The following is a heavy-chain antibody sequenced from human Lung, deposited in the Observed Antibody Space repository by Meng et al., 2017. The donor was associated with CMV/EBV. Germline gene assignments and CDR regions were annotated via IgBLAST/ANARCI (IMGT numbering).Heavy chain of an antibody. CDR2: IIPIFGTA. J-gene: IGHJ4*02. Sequence: FSSYAISWGRQAPGQGLEVMGGIIPIFGTANYAQKFQGRVTITTDESTSTAYMELSSLRSEDTAVYYCARGGGYCSSTSCYYFDYWGQGTLVTVSS. V-gene: IGHV1-69*05. CDR3: ARGGGYCSSTSCYYFDY. D-gene: IGHD2-2*03. CDR1: FSSYA.